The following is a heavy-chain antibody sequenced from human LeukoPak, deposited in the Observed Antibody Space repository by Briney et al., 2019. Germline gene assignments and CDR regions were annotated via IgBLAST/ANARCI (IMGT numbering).Heavy chain of an antibody. CDR3: ARHGGMVRGVTVDY. D-gene: IGHD3-10*01. V-gene: IGHV4-61*02. Sequence: SQTLSLTCNVSGGSISSDMYYWNWIRQPAGKGLEWIGRIYSSGSTNYNPSLKSRVTISVDTSKNQFSLKLSSVTAADAAVYYCARHGGMVRGVTVDYWGQGTLVTVSS. CDR1: GGSISSDMYY. J-gene: IGHJ4*02. CDR2: IYSSGST.